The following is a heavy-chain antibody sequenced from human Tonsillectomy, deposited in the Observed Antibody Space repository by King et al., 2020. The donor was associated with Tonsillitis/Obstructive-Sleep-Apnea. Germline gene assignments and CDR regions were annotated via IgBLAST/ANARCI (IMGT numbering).Heavy chain of an antibody. CDR2: IGSSGSTI. V-gene: IGHV3-48*03. J-gene: IGHJ4*02. CDR1: GFTFSCYE. D-gene: IGHD3-22*01. CDR3: ARGDSSGYSGDY. Sequence: VQLVESGGGLVQPGGSLRLSCAASGFTFSCYEMHWVRQAPGKGLEWVSYIGSSGSTIYYADSVKGRFTISRDNAKNSLYLQMNSLRAEDTAVYYCARGDSSGYSGDYWGQGTLVTVSS.